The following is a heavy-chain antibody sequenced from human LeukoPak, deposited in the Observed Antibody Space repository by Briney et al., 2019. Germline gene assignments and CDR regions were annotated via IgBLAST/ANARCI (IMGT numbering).Heavy chain of an antibody. V-gene: IGHV3-21*01. D-gene: IGHD3-22*01. CDR1: GFTFSSYT. J-gene: IGHJ1*01. Sequence: GGSLRLSCAASGFTFSSYTMNWVRQAPGKGLEWVSSISSSSSYIYYADSVKGRFTISRHNAKNSLFLQMNSLRAEDTAVYYCARGSPYYDSSGYYYGVYFQHWGQGTLVTVSS. CDR3: ARGSPYYDSSGYYYGVYFQH. CDR2: ISSSSSYI.